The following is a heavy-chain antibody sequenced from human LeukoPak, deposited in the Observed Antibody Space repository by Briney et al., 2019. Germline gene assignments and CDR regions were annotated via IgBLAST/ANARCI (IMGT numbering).Heavy chain of an antibody. J-gene: IGHJ5*02. CDR1: GFTFSSYG. CDR3: ARLAGNWFDP. Sequence: GGSLRLSCAASGFTFSSYGMHWVRQAPGKGLEWVAVISYDGSNKYYADSVKGRFTISRDNSKNTLYLQMNSLRGEDTAVYYCARLAGNWFDPWGQGTLVTVSS. D-gene: IGHD3-10*01. V-gene: IGHV3-33*05. CDR2: ISYDGSNK.